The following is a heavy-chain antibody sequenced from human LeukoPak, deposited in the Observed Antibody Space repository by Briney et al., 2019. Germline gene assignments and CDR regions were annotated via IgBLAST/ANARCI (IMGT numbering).Heavy chain of an antibody. CDR1: GGSISSYY. J-gene: IGHJ5*02. D-gene: IGHD4-17*01. V-gene: IGHV4-59*12. CDR2: IYYSGST. CDR3: ARPHDYGDYNWFDP. Sequence: PSETLSLTCTVSGGSISSYYWSWIRQPPGKGLEWIGYIYYSGSTNYNPSLKSRVTISVDTSKNQFSLKLSSVTAADTAVYYCARPHDYGDYNWFDPWGQGTLVTVSS.